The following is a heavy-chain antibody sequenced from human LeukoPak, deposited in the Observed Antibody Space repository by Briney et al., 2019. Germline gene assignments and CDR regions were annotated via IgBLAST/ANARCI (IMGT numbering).Heavy chain of an antibody. CDR2: ISAYNGNT. D-gene: IGHD2-2*01. V-gene: IGHV1-18*04. Sequence: ASVKVSCKASGYTFTGYYMHWVRQAPGQGLEWMGWISAYNGNTNYAQKLQGRVTMTTDTSTSTAYMELRSLRSDDTAVYYCARAPFVVVPAATYYYYYYYMDVWGKGATVTISS. CDR3: ARAPFVVVPAATYYYYYYYMDV. CDR1: GYTFTGYY. J-gene: IGHJ6*03.